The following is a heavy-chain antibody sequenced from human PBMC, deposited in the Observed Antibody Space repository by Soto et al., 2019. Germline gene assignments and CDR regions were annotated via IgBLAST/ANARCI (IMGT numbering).Heavy chain of an antibody. Sequence: QVQLQESGPGLVKPSGTLSLTCAVSGDSVSSPYYWCWVRQPPGKGLEWIGEVFHTGTTSYNPSLRSRVPRSMDKSNNQFSLYLRSVTAADTAVYYCARSAGWYAVHSWGPGTLVIVSS. CDR1: GDSVSSPYY. D-gene: IGHD6-19*01. CDR2: VFHTGTT. CDR3: ARSAGWYAVHS. J-gene: IGHJ4*02. V-gene: IGHV4-4*02.